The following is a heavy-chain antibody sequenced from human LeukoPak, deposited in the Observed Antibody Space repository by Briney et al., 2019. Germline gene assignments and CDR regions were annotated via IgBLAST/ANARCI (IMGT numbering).Heavy chain of an antibody. V-gene: IGHV1-2*02. J-gene: IGHJ4*02. CDR2: INPNSGGT. CDR1: GYTFTDYY. D-gene: IGHD3-3*01. CDR3: ARGSMSGYYRYYLDY. Sequence: ASVKVSCKASGYTFTDYYIHWVRQAPGQGLEWMGWINPNSGGTKYAQKLRGRVTMTKGTSISTAYMELSSLTSDDTAVYYCARGSMSGYYRYYLDYWGQGTLVTVSS.